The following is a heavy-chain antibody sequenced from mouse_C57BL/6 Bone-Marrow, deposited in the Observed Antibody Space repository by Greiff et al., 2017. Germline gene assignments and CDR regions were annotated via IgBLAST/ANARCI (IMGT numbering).Heavy chain of an antibody. J-gene: IGHJ4*01. D-gene: IGHD2-13*01. Sequence: QVQLQQSGAELMKPGASVKLSCKATGYTFTGYWIEWVKQRPGHGLEWIGEILPGSGSTSYNEKFKGKATFTADTSSNTAYMQLSSLTTEDSAIYYCARGWYGDDYAMDYGGRGTSVTVSS. CDR3: ARGWYGDDYAMDY. CDR2: ILPGSGST. CDR1: GYTFTGYW. V-gene: IGHV1-9*01.